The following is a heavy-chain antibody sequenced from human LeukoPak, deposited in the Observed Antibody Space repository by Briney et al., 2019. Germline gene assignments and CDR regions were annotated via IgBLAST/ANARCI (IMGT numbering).Heavy chain of an antibody. Sequence: GGSLRLSCAASGFTFSSYSMNWVRQAPGKGLEWVSSISSSSSYIYYADSVKGRFTISRDNAKNSLYLQMNSLRAEDTAVYYCARDPSDFWSDNRNPPFENWGQGTLVIVSS. CDR2: ISSSSSYI. D-gene: IGHD3-3*01. V-gene: IGHV3-21*01. CDR1: GFTFSSYS. CDR3: ARDPSDFWSDNRNPPFEN. J-gene: IGHJ4*02.